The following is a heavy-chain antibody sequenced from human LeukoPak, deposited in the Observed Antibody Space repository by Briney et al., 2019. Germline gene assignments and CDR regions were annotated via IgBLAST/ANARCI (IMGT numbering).Heavy chain of an antibody. CDR3: ATYSSAMVHY. CDR1: GGSIRSSYYY. Sequence: PSETLSLTCTVSGGSIRSSYYYWGWIRQPPGKGLEWIGYIYYSGSTNYNPSLKSRVTISVDTSKNQFSLKLSSVTAADTAVYYCATYSSAMVHYWGQGTLVTVSS. D-gene: IGHD3-10*01. CDR2: IYYSGST. J-gene: IGHJ4*02. V-gene: IGHV4-61*05.